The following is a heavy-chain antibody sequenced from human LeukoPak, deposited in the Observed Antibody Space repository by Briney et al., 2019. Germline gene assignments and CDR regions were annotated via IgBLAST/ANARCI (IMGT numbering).Heavy chain of an antibody. Sequence: GGSLRLSCAASGFTFSSYAMHWVRQAPGKGLDWVAVISYDGSNKYYADSVKGRFTISRDNSKNTLYLQMNSPRAEDTAVYYCARDGERYCSGGSCYFTNWFDPWGQGTLVTVSS. CDR2: ISYDGSNK. J-gene: IGHJ5*02. V-gene: IGHV3-30-3*01. CDR1: GFTFSSYA. D-gene: IGHD2-15*01. CDR3: ARDGERYCSGGSCYFTNWFDP.